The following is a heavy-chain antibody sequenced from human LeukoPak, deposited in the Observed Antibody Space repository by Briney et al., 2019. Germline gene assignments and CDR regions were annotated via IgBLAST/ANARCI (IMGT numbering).Heavy chain of an antibody. CDR3: AKDPANWSGYYTGDY. D-gene: IGHD3-3*01. CDR1: GFTFSSYG. V-gene: IGHV3-30*02. Sequence: TGGSLRLSCAASGFTFSSYGMHWVRQAPGKGLEWVAFIRYDGSNKYYADSVKGRFTISRDNSKNTLYLQMNSLRAEDTAVYYCAKDPANWSGYYTGDYWGQGTLVTVSS. J-gene: IGHJ4*02. CDR2: IRYDGSNK.